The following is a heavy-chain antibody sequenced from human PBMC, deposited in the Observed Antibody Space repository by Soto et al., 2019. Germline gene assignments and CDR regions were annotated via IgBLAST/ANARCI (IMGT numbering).Heavy chain of an antibody. J-gene: IGHJ4*02. V-gene: IGHV3-21*01. Sequence: RGSLRISCASSVFTFNSYDMNWVGQAPGKGLEWVSSLNSHDGLTHYADSVKGRFAISRDNAKNSLYLQMNSLRVEDTAVYYCTRGGYNEGGFDYWGQGNMVTVSS. CDR3: TRGGYNEGGFDY. D-gene: IGHD5-12*01. CDR1: VFTFNSYD. CDR2: LNSHDGLT.